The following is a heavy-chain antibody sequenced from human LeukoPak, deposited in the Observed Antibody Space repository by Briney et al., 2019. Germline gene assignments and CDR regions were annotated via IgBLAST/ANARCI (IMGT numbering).Heavy chain of an antibody. D-gene: IGHD4-11*01. J-gene: IGHJ6*03. CDR1: GGSISSYY. CDR2: IYTSGST. Sequence: PSETLSLTCTVSGGSISSYYWSWIRQPAGKGLEWIGRIYTSGSTNYNPSLKSRVTMSVDTSKNQFSLKLSSVTAADTAVYYCARESTTVSYYYYYMDVWGKGTTVTVSS. V-gene: IGHV4-4*07. CDR3: ARESTTVSYYYYYMDV.